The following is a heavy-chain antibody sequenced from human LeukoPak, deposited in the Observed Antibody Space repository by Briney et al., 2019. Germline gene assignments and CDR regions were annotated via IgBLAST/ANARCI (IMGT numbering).Heavy chain of an antibody. CDR2: ISAYNGNT. V-gene: IGHV1-18*01. D-gene: IGHD6-6*01. CDR3: AREETARPGGYYYSMDV. Sequence: GASVKVSCKASGYTFTSYGISWVRQAPGQGLELMGWISAYNGNTNYAQKLQGRVTMTTDTSTSTAYMELRSLSSDDTAVYYCAREETARPGGYYYSMDVWGKGTTVAVSS. J-gene: IGHJ6*03. CDR1: GYTFTSYG.